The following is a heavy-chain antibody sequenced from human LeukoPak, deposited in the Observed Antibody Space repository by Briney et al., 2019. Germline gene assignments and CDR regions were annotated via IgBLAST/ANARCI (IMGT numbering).Heavy chain of an antibody. V-gene: IGHV3-33*06. D-gene: IGHD4-17*01. CDR2: IWYDGSNK. Sequence: PGGSLRLSCAASGFTFSSYGMHWVRQAPGKGPEWVAVIWYDGSNKYYADSVKGRFTISRDNSKNTLYLQMNSLRAEDTAVYYCAKGQSLTYGDYGDYWGQGTLVTVSS. J-gene: IGHJ4*02. CDR1: GFTFSSYG. CDR3: AKGQSLTYGDYGDY.